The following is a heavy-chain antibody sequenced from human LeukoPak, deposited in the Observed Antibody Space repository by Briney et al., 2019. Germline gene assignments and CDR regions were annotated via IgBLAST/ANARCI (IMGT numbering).Heavy chain of an antibody. V-gene: IGHV3-23*01. CDR1: GFTFSSYA. J-gene: IGHJ5*02. CDR3: ARDGNGWFDP. CDR2: TSGSGGST. Sequence: GGSLRLSCAASGFTFSSYAMSWVRQAPGKGLEWVSATSGSGGSTYYADSVKGRFTISRDNAKNSLYLQMNSLRAEDTAVYYCARDGNGWFDPWGQGTLVTVSS. D-gene: IGHD1-1*01.